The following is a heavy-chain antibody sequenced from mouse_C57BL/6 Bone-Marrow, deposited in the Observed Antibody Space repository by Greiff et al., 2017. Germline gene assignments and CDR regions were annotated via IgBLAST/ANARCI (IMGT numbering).Heavy chain of an antibody. Sequence: EVKLVESGGGLVKPGGSLKLSCAASGFTFSSYAMSWVRQTPEKRLEWVATISDGGSYTYYPDNVKGRFTISRDNAKNNLYLQMSHLKSEDTALYYCGRDDYVAWFAYWGQGTLVTVSA. V-gene: IGHV5-4*01. CDR3: GRDDYVAWFAY. CDR2: ISDGGSYT. D-gene: IGHD2-4*01. J-gene: IGHJ3*01. CDR1: GFTFSSYA.